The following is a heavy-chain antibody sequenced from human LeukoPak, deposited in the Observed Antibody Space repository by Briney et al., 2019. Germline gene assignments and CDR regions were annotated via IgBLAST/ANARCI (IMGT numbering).Heavy chain of an antibody. CDR1: GFTFSSYA. Sequence: PGGSLRLSCAASGFTFSSYAMSWVRQAPGKGLAWVSAISGSGGSTYYADSVKGRFTISRDNSRNTLYLQMNSLRAEDTAVYYCAKDHGLLWLGEVPEGYWGQGTLVTVSS. CDR2: ISGSGGST. V-gene: IGHV3-23*01. D-gene: IGHD3-10*01. CDR3: AKDHGLLWLGEVPEGY. J-gene: IGHJ4*02.